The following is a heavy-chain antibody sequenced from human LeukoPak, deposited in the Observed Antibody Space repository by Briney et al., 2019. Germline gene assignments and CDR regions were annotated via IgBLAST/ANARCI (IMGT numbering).Heavy chain of an antibody. D-gene: IGHD3-22*01. CDR1: GGSISSYY. V-gene: IGHV4-59*08. J-gene: IGHJ3*02. Sequence: SETLSLTCTVSGGSISSYYWSWIRQPPGKGLEWIGYIYYSGSTNYNPSLKSRVTISVDTSKNQFSLKLSSVTAADTAVYYCARQLDTYCYDSSGYYYRGAFDIWGQGTMVTVSS. CDR2: IYYSGST. CDR3: ARQLDTYCYDSSGYYYRGAFDI.